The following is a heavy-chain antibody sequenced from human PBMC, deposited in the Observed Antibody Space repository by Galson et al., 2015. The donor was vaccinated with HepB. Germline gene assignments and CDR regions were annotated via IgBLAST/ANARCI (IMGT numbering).Heavy chain of an antibody. CDR2: IIPIFGTA. D-gene: IGHD3-16*01. Sequence: SVKLSCKASGVTFSSYAISWVRQAPGQGLEWMGGIIPIFGTANYAQKFQGRVTITADESTSTAYMELSSLRSEDTAVYYCARETLEGDGYWGQGTLVTVSS. CDR1: GVTFSSYA. CDR3: ARETLEGDGY. J-gene: IGHJ4*02. V-gene: IGHV1-69*13.